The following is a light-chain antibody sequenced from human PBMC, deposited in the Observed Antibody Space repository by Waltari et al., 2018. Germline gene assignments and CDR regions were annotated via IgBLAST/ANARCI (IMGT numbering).Light chain of an antibody. J-gene: IGKJ2*01. V-gene: IGKV1-39*01. CDR2: AAS. Sequence: DIQMTQSPSSLSASVGDRVTITCRASQSISSYLNWYQQKPGKAPKLLIYAASRLQSGVPSRFSGSGSGTDFTLTISSLQPEDFATYFCQQSYSTLYTFGQGTKLAIK. CDR1: QSISSY. CDR3: QQSYSTLYT.